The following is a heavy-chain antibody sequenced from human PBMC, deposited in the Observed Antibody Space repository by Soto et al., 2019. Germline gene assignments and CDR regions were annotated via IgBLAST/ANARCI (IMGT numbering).Heavy chain of an antibody. D-gene: IGHD6-6*01. CDR3: ARSRRKQLAPDY. J-gene: IGHJ4*02. CDR2: IYYSGST. V-gene: IGHV4-59*01. CDR1: GGSISSYY. Sequence: SETLSLTCTVSGGSISSYYWSWIRQPPGKGLERIGYIYYSGSTNYNPSLKSRVTISVDTSKNQFSLKLSSVTAADTAVYYCARSRRKQLAPDYWGQGTLVTVSS.